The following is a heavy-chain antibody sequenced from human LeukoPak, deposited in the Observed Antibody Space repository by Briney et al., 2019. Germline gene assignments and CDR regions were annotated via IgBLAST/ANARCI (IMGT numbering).Heavy chain of an antibody. Sequence: GGSLRLSCAASGSTFSSYDMHWVRQATGKGLEWVSAIGTAGDTYYPGSVKGRFTISRENAKNSLYLQMNSLRAGDTAVYYCARGYSYGHGGYYFDYWGQGTLVTVSS. CDR2: IGTAGDT. D-gene: IGHD5-18*01. CDR1: GSTFSSYD. CDR3: ARGYSYGHGGYYFDY. J-gene: IGHJ4*02. V-gene: IGHV3-13*01.